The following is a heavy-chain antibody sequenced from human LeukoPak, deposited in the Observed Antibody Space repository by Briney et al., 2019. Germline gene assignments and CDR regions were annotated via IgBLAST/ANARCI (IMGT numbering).Heavy chain of an antibody. CDR2: MNPNSGNT. J-gene: IGHJ4*02. CDR1: GYTFTSYD. Sequence: ASVKVSCKASGYTFTSYDINWVRQATGQGLEWMGWMNPNSGNTGYAQKFQGRVTITRNTSISTAYMELSSLRSGDTAVYYCARATWGSPPDYWGQGTLVTVSS. V-gene: IGHV1-8*03. CDR3: ARATWGSPPDY. D-gene: IGHD3-16*01.